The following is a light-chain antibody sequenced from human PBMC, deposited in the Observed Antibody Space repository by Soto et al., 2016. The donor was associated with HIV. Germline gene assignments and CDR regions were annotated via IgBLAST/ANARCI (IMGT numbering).Light chain of an antibody. V-gene: IGLV3-1*01. Sequence: SHELTQPPSVSVSPGQPATITCSGDKLGDKYACWYQQKPGQSPMLVIYQDSKRPSGIPERFSGSNSGNTATLTISGTQAMDEADYYCQAWDSSTVVFGGGTKLTVL. J-gene: IGLJ2*01. CDR2: QDS. CDR1: KLGDKY. CDR3: QAWDSSTVV.